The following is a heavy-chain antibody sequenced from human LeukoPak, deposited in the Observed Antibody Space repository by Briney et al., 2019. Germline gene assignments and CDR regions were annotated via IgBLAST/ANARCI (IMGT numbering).Heavy chain of an antibody. CDR3: ARDGVVGATMEYNWFDP. Sequence: SGTLSLTCTVSGGSISSYYWSLIRQPPGKGLEWIGYIYYSGSTNYNPSLKSRVTISVDTSKNQFSLKLSSVTAADTAVYYCARDGVVGATMEYNWFDPWGQGTLVTVSS. CDR1: GGSISSYY. CDR2: IYYSGST. V-gene: IGHV4-59*01. D-gene: IGHD1-26*01. J-gene: IGHJ5*02.